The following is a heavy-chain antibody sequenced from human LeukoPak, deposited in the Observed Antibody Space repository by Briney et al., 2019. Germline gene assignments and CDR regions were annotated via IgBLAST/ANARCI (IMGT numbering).Heavy chain of an antibody. J-gene: IGHJ4*02. CDR1: GYTFTFYY. CDR3: ARLPYDSSGYSDF. D-gene: IGHD3-22*01. V-gene: IGHV1-2*02. CDR2: INPYSGGT. Sequence: SVEVSCKASGYTFTFYYILWVLQPPRQVLEWLGWINPYSGGTNYEQKFQGRVTMTRDTSINTAYMELSRLRPDDTAVYYCARLPYDSSGYSDFWGQGTLVTVSS.